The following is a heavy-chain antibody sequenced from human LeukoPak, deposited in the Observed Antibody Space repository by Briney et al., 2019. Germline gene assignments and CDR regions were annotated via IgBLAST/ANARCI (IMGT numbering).Heavy chain of an antibody. V-gene: IGHV3-23*01. J-gene: IGHJ4*02. CDR1: GFSVSESA. CDR3: AKDILRWSFDS. D-gene: IGHD2-21*01. Sequence: PGGSLRLSCAASGFSVSESAMAWVRQAPGKGLEGVAGIGSNANTHYADSVRGRITISRDNSKNTVSLQISSLRTEDTAVYYCAKDILRWSFDSWGQGILVTVSS. CDR2: IGSNANT.